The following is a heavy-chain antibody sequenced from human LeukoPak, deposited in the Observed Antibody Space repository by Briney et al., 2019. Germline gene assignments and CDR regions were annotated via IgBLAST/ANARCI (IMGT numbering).Heavy chain of an antibody. J-gene: IGHJ4*02. D-gene: IGHD3-10*01. CDR1: GFNFSTYW. CDR3: VTDQTGRHPYFFDH. CDR2: IKEDGSEI. Sequence: PGGSLRLSCAASGFNFSTYWMTWVRQVPGKGLEWVANIKEDGSEIYYVDAVKGRFSISRDNAKTSLYLQMNSLSVADTAVYYCVTDQTGRHPYFFDHWGQGTLVTVSS. V-gene: IGHV3-7*01.